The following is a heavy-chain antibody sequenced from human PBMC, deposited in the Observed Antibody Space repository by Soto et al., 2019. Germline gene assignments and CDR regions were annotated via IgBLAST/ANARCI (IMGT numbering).Heavy chain of an antibody. D-gene: IGHD1-20*01. CDR2: IYYSGST. V-gene: IGHV4-30-4*01. CDR3: ARDRAKWKDYYYYGMDV. Sequence: QVQLQESGPGLVKPSQTLSLTCTDSGGSISSGDDFWTWIRQPPGKGLEWIGYIYYSGSTYYNPSLKSRLTMSVDTSKNQFSLKLSSVTAADTAVYYCARDRAKWKDYYYYGMDVWGQGTTVTVSS. J-gene: IGHJ6*02. CDR1: GGSISSGDDF.